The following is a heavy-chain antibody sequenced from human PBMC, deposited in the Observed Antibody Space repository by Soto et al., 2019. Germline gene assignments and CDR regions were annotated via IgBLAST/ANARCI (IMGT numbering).Heavy chain of an antibody. CDR2: IYRGGST. CDR1: GFTVSSNY. CDR3: ARDYPTYDSFDI. Sequence: GGSLRLSCAASGFTVSSNYMSWVRQAPGKGLEWVSVIYRGGSTYYADSVKGRFTISRDNSKNKLYLQMNRVRADDTNVYSCARDYPTYDSFDIWGQGTMVTVSS. V-gene: IGHV3-66*02. D-gene: IGHD3-16*01. J-gene: IGHJ3*02.